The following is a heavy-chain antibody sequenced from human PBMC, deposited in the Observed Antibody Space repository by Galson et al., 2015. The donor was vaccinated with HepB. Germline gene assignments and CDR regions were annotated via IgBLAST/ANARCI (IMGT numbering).Heavy chain of an antibody. V-gene: IGHV3-13*01. D-gene: IGHD3-3*01. CDR2: IGTAGDT. J-gene: IGHJ4*02. Sequence: LRLSCAASGFTFSSYDMHWVRQPTGKGLEWVSAIGTAGDTYYPGSVKGRFTISRGNSKNTMYLQMNTLRAEDTAVYYCARDRGGYYADYWGQGTLVTVSS. CDR3: ARDRGGYYADY. CDR1: GFTFSSYD.